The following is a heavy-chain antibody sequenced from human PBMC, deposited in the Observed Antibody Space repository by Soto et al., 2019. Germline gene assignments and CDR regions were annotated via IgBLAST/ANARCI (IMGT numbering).Heavy chain of an antibody. CDR1: GYTFTSHD. D-gene: IGHD2-15*01. CDR3: ACFCSGGRCYNY. V-gene: IGHV1-8*01. J-gene: IGHJ4*02. CDR2: MNPNSGNT. Sequence: GASVKVSCKASGYTFTSHDINWVRQAPGQGLEWMGWMNPNSGNTGYAQKFQGRVTMTRDTSINTAYMELSSLKSEDMAVYYCACFCSGGRCYNYWGQGTLVTVS.